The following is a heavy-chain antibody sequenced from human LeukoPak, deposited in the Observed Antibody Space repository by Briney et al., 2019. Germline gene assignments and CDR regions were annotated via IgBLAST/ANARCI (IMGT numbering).Heavy chain of an antibody. CDR1: GFTFSSYA. D-gene: IGHD5-12*01. Sequence: GGSLRLSCAASGFTFSSYAMSWIRQAPGKGLEWVSYISSSGSTIYYADSVKGRFTISRDNAKNSLYLQMNSLRAEDTAVYYCARVVAVGGSYYMDVWGKGTTVTVSS. V-gene: IGHV3-11*04. CDR2: ISSSGSTI. J-gene: IGHJ6*03. CDR3: ARVVAVGGSYYMDV.